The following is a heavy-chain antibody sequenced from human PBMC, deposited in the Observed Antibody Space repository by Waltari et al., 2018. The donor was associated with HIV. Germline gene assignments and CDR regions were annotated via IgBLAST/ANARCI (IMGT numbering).Heavy chain of an antibody. Sequence: QVQLQESGPGLVTPSQTLSLTCTISGGSISSGCYYWRWIRQHPRKGLEWIGYIYYSGSTYYNPSLKSRVTISVDTSKNQFSLKLSSVTAADTAVYYCARDYYDSSGYPTYAFDIWGQGTMVTVSS. V-gene: IGHV4-31*03. D-gene: IGHD3-22*01. J-gene: IGHJ3*02. CDR2: IYYSGST. CDR1: GGSISSGCYY. CDR3: ARDYYDSSGYPTYAFDI.